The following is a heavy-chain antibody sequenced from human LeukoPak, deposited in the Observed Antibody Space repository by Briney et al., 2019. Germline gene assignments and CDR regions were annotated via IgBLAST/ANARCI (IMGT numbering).Heavy chain of an antibody. V-gene: IGHV3-30*02. CDR3: ARDYYDYVWGSYRPNWFDP. CDR2: IRFDGTNK. CDR1: GFTFSNYG. J-gene: IGHJ5*02. D-gene: IGHD3-16*02. Sequence: PGGSLRLSCAASGFTFSNYGMHWVRQAPGKGLEWVAFIRFDGTNKFYADSVKGRFTISRDNAKNSLYLQMNSLRAEDTAVYYCARDYYDYVWGSYRPNWFDPWGQGTLVTVSS.